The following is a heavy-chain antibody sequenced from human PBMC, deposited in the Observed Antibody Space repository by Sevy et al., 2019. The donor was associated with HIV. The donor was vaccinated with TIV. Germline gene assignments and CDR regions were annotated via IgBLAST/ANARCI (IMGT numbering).Heavy chain of an antibody. Sequence: SETLSLTCAVHHGSFSGYYWNWIRQLPGKGLEWIGEINESGITYYNPSLKSRVTISVDTSKKQFSLKLNSVTAADTAIYFCARSPPVVVVPGAPSWFDPWGQGTLVTVSS. V-gene: IGHV4-34*01. CDR1: HGSFSGYY. J-gene: IGHJ5*02. D-gene: IGHD2-2*01. CDR3: ARSPPVVVVPGAPSWFDP. CDR2: INESGIT.